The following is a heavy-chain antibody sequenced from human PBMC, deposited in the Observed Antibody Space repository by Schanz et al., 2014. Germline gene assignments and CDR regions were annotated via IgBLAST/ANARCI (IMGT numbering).Heavy chain of an antibody. D-gene: IGHD1-1*01. V-gene: IGHV3-74*01. J-gene: IGHJ4*02. CDR2: INSDGTTT. Sequence: EVQLVESGGGLVQPGGSLRLSCAASGFTFSTYWMHWVRQAPGKGLVWVSHINSDGTTTTYADSVKGRLTISRDNSKNTVYLEMNRLRTEDTALYYCARDSAGTTFGVLDSWGQGTLVTVSS. CDR1: GFTFSTYW. CDR3: ARDSAGTTFGVLDS.